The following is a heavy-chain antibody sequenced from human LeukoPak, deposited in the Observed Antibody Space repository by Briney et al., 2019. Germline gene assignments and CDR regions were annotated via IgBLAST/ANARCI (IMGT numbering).Heavy chain of an antibody. D-gene: IGHD3-3*01. CDR2: IKQDGSEK. J-gene: IGHJ4*02. V-gene: IGHV3-7*01. CDR3: ARLREIPVFGVVTKSTSYFDY. Sequence: GGSLRLSCVASGFTFSSRDWMTWVRQAPGKGLEWVANIKQDGSEKNYVDSVKGRFTISRVNAKNSVDLQMNSLRAEDTAVYYCARLREIPVFGVVTKSTSYFDYWGQGTLVTVSS. CDR1: GFTFSSRDW.